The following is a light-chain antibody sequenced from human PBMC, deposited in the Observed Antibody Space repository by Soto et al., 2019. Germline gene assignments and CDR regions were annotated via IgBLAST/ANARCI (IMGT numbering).Light chain of an antibody. CDR2: RNN. J-gene: IGLJ2*01. Sequence: QAVVTQPPSASGTPGQRVTISCSGSSSDIGSNYVYWYQQIPGTAPKLLIYRNNQRPSGVPDRFSGSKSGTSASLAISGLRSEDEADYFCAAWDDSLNGQGVFGGGTKLTV. V-gene: IGLV1-47*01. CDR3: AAWDDSLNGQGV. CDR1: SSDIGSNY.